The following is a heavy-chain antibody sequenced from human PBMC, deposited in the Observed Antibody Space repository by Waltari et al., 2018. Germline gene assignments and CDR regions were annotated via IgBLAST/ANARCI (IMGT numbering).Heavy chain of an antibody. Sequence: QVQLVQSGAEVKKPGASVKVSCKASGYTFTGYYMHWVRQAPGQGLEWMGWINPNSGGTNYAQKFQGRDTMTRDTSISTAYMELSRLRSDDTAVYYCARDLTTVTTLRLVLDYWGQGTLVTVSS. CDR2: INPNSGGT. CDR1: GYTFTGYY. V-gene: IGHV1-2*02. J-gene: IGHJ4*02. CDR3: ARDLTTVTTLRLVLDY. D-gene: IGHD4-4*01.